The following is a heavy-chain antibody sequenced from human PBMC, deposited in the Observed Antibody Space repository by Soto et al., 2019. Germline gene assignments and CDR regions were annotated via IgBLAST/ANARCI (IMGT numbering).Heavy chain of an antibody. CDR3: AKDRHRSGSPHPFDY. D-gene: IGHD3-22*01. CDR1: GFTFSIYG. J-gene: IGHJ4*02. Sequence: HPGGSLRLSCAASGFTFSIYGMHWVRQAPGKGLEWVAVISYDGSNKYYADSVKGRFTISRDNSKNTLYLQMNSLRAEDTAVYYCAKDRHRSGSPHPFDYWGQGTLVTVSS. CDR2: ISYDGSNK. V-gene: IGHV3-30*18.